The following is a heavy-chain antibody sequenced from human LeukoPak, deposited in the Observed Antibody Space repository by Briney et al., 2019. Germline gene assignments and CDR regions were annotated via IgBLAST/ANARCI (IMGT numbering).Heavy chain of an antibody. J-gene: IGHJ6*02. D-gene: IGHD4-4*01. CDR2: ISGSGAST. V-gene: IGHV3-23*01. CDR3: AKGATVSSYYYYGLDV. CDR1: GFTLSSYA. Sequence: GGSLRLSCAASGFTLSSYAMSWVRQAPGKGLEWVSGISGSGASTYYADSVKGRFTISRDNSKNTLYLQMNSLRVEDTAVYYCAKGATVSSYYYYGLDVWGQGTTVTVSS.